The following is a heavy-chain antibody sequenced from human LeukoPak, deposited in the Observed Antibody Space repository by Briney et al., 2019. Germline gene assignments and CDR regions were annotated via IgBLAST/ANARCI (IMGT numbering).Heavy chain of an antibody. J-gene: IGHJ6*03. CDR2: INYSGNT. D-gene: IGHD6-6*01. Sequence: SETLSLTCTVFGGSISSSSYYWGWIRQPPGKGLEWIGKINYSGNTYYSTSLKSRVSISVETSKNQFSLKVRSVSAADTAVYYCARFGYSSSLGYYYYYMDVWGKGTTVTVSS. CDR1: GGSISSSSYY. CDR3: ARFGYSSSLGYYYYYMDV. V-gene: IGHV4-39*01.